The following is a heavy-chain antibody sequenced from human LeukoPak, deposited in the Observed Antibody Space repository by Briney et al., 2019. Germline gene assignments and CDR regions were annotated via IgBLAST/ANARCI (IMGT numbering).Heavy chain of an antibody. CDR3: AKGSNRYCTNGVCYFDY. CDR1: GFTFSSYA. Sequence: GGSLRLSCAASGFTFSSYAMSWVRQAPGKGLEWVSAISGSGGSTYYADSVKGRFTISRDNSKNTLYLQMNSLRAEDTAVYYCAKGSNRYCTNGVCYFDYWGQGTLVTVSS. J-gene: IGHJ4*02. CDR2: ISGSGGST. D-gene: IGHD2-8*01. V-gene: IGHV3-23*01.